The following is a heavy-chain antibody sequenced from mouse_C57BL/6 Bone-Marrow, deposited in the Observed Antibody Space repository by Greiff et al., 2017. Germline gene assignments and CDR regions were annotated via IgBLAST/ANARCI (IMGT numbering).Heavy chain of an antibody. V-gene: IGHV14-4*01. D-gene: IGHD4-1*01. Sequence: VQLQQSGAELVRPGASVKLSCTASGFNIKDDYMHWVKQRPEQGLEWIGWIDPENGDTEYASKFQGKATLTVDKSSSTAYMELRSLTSEDSAVYYCARTGAGAMDYWGQGTSVTVSS. J-gene: IGHJ4*01. CDR1: GFNIKDDY. CDR2: IDPENGDT. CDR3: ARTGAGAMDY.